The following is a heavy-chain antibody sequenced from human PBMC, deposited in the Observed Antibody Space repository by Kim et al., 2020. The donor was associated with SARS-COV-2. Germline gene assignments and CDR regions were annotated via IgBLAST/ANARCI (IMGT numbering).Heavy chain of an antibody. V-gene: IGHV4-38-2*02. D-gene: IGHD3-10*01. Sequence: SETLSLTCNVSGFPISSGNYWAWIRQPPGKGLEWIGNVFHGGSTYTNPSLKSRVTFSVDTSKNHFSLKMTSMTAADTAVYYCARVVGAGSVGWFDPLVLG. CDR2: VFHGGST. J-gene: IGHJ5*02. CDR1: GFPISSGNY. CDR3: ARVVGAGSVGWFDP.